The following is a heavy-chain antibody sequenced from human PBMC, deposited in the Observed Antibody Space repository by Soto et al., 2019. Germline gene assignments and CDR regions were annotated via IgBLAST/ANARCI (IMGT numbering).Heavy chain of an antibody. CDR3: AKVPGNLYCSGGSCYPYYFDY. CDR2: ISGSGGST. D-gene: IGHD2-15*01. CDR1: GFTFSSYA. Sequence: HPGGSLRLSCAASGFTFSSYAMSWVRQAPGKGLEWVSAISGSGGSTYYADSVKGRFTISRDNSKNTLYLQMNSLRAEDTAVYYCAKVPGNLYCSGGSCYPYYFDYWGQGTLVTVSS. V-gene: IGHV3-23*01. J-gene: IGHJ4*02.